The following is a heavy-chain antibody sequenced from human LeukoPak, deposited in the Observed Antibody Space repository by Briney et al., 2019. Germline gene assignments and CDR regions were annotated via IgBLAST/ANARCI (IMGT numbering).Heavy chain of an antibody. D-gene: IGHD2-21*02. CDR1: GFTFSSYW. V-gene: IGHV3-7*01. CDR3: AREVIVVVTAISVDAFDI. J-gene: IGHJ3*02. CDR2: IKQDGSEK. Sequence: PGGSLRLSCAASGFTFSSYWMSWVRQAPGKGLEWVANIKQDGSEKCYVDSVKGRFTISRDNAKNSLYLQMNSLRAEDTAVYYCAREVIVVVTAISVDAFDIWGQGTMVTVSS.